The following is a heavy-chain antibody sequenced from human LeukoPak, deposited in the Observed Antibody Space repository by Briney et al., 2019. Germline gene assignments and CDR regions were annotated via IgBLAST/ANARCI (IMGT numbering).Heavy chain of an antibody. D-gene: IGHD1-26*01. CDR1: GFTFDDYA. CDR2: ISWNSGSI. V-gene: IGHV3-9*01. CDR3: AKDKGIVAGYFDY. Sequence: HPGGSLRLSCAASGFTFDDYAMHWVRQAPGKGLEWVSGISWNSGSIGYADSVKGRFTISRDNAKNSLYLQMNSLRAEDTALYYCAKDKGIVAGYFDYWGQGTLVTVSS. J-gene: IGHJ4*02.